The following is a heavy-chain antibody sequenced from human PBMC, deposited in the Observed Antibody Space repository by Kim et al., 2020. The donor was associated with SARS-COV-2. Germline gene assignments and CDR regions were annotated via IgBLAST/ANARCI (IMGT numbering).Heavy chain of an antibody. Sequence: YYTRSIKSRVTLSVATSRNQFSLKLSSVTAADTAVFYCTRQRSGSSWFDYWGQGTLVTVSS. V-gene: IGHV4-39*01. J-gene: IGHJ4*02. CDR3: TRQRSGSSWFDY. D-gene: IGHD6-13*01.